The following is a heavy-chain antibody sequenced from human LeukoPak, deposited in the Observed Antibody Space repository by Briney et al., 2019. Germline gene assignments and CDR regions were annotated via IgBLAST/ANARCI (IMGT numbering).Heavy chain of an antibody. CDR1: GYTLTELS. CDR3: PTPKVYGSGSYSPRYYYYGMDV. Sequence: ASVKVSCKVSGYTLTELSMHWVRQAPGKGLEWMGGFDPEDGETIYAQKFQGRVTMTEDTSTDTAYMELSSLRSEDTAVYYCPTPKVYGSGSYSPRYYYYGMDVWGQGTTVTVSS. V-gene: IGHV1-24*01. CDR2: FDPEDGET. J-gene: IGHJ6*02. D-gene: IGHD3-10*01.